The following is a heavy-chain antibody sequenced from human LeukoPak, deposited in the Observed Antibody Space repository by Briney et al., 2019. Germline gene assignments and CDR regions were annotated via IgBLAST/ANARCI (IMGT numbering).Heavy chain of an antibody. CDR1: SGSISSLH. CDR3: AKDVGAYYDSGGYFDY. Sequence: PSETLSLTCTVSSGSISSLHWRWLRQPAGRGLEWIGRIYTSGSTNYNPSLKSRVTMSVDTTNNPFSLKLSSMTAVDTAEYSCAKDVGAYYDSGGYFDYWGQGTLVTVSS. CDR2: IYTSGST. D-gene: IGHD3-22*01. J-gene: IGHJ4*02. V-gene: IGHV4-4*07.